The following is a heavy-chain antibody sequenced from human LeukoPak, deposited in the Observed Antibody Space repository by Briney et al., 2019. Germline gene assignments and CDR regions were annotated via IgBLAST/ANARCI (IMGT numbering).Heavy chain of an antibody. D-gene: IGHD1-26*01. CDR1: GFIFRYFD. Sequence: PGWSLRLSCGGSGFIFRYFDMTWVRQTAGRGLEWLSYIGESGSPVFYADSVKGRFSVSRDNAKKALFLQMNGLRVEDTGIDYCARIGSTGTYNRDFQYWGPGTLVVVSS. CDR2: IGESGSPV. V-gene: IGHV3-48*03. CDR3: ARIGSTGTYNRDFQY. J-gene: IGHJ1*01.